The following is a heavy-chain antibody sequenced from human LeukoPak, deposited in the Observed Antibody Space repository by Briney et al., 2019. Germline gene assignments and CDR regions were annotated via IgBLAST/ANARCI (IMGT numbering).Heavy chain of an antibody. CDR2: IKSDGST. D-gene: IGHD3-22*01. V-gene: IGHV3-74*01. Sequence: GGSLRLSCAASGFTFSSYWMHWVRQAPGKGLVWVSCIKSDGSTWYADSVKGRFTISRDNAKNTVSLQMNSLRAEDTGVYYCARAPSEIGGYYPEYFRHWGQGTLVTVSP. J-gene: IGHJ1*01. CDR3: ARAPSEIGGYYPEYFRH. CDR1: GFTFSSYW.